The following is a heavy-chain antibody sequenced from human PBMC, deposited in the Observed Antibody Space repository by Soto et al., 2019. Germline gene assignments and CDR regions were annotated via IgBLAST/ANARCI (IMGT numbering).Heavy chain of an antibody. J-gene: IGHJ5*02. CDR3: AKDRSRYYYDSSGLNWFDP. V-gene: IGHV3-23*01. Sequence: GGSLRLSCAASGFTFSSYAMSWVRQAPGKGLEWVSAISGSGGSTYYADSVKGRFTISRDNSKNTLYLQMNSLRAEDTAVYYCAKDRSRYYYDSSGLNWFDPWGQGTLVTVSS. CDR2: ISGSGGST. CDR1: GFTFSSYA. D-gene: IGHD3-22*01.